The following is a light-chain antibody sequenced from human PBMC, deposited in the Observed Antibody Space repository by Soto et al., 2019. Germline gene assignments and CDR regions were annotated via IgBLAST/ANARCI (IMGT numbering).Light chain of an antibody. V-gene: IGKV1-39*01. J-gene: IGKJ2*01. CDR2: AAS. CDR3: QQSFSEFLYT. CDR1: QSISSY. Sequence: DIQMTQSPSSLSASVGDRVTITCRASQSISSYLNWYQQKPGKAPKLLIYAASSLQSGVPSRFSGSGSGTDFTLTISSLQPEDFATYYCQQSFSEFLYTFGQGTKVDI.